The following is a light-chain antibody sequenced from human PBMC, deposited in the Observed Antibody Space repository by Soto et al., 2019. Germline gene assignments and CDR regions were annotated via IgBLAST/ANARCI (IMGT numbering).Light chain of an antibody. CDR2: EVS. Sequence: QSALTQPPSASGSPGQSVTISCTGTSSDVGGYNYVSWYQLHPGKAPKLMVFEVSKRPSGVPDRFSGSKSGNTASLTVSGLQAEDEADYYCASYAGSINWVFGGGTKLTVL. CDR3: ASYAGSINWV. V-gene: IGLV2-8*01. J-gene: IGLJ3*02. CDR1: SSDVGGYNY.